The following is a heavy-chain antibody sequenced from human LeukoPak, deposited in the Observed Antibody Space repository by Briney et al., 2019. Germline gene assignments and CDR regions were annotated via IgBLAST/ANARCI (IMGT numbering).Heavy chain of an antibody. J-gene: IGHJ4*02. CDR3: AGAGRTWIDY. D-gene: IGHD2-8*01. CDR1: GFTVSSNY. CDR2: IYSGGST. Sequence: GGSLRLSCAASGFTVSSNYVSWVRQAQGKGLELVSVIYSGGSTYYADSVKGRFTISRDNSKNTLYLQMNGLRAEDTAVYYCAGAGRTWIDYWGQGTLVTVSS. V-gene: IGHV3-53*01.